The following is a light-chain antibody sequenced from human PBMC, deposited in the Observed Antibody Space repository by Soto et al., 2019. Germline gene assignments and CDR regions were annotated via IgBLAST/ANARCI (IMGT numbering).Light chain of an antibody. J-gene: IGLJ1*01. CDR2: EVS. CDR1: SSDVGAYNY. V-gene: IGLV2-8*01. Sequence: QSALTQPPSASGSPGQSVTISCTGTSSDVGAYNYVSWYQQHPGKAPKLMIYEVSKRPSGVPDRFSGSKSGNTASLTVSGLQADDEADYYCSSYAGNNIYVFGTGTKLTVL. CDR3: SSYAGNNIYV.